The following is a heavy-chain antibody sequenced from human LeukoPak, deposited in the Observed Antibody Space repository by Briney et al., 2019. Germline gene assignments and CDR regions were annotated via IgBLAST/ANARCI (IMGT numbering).Heavy chain of an antibody. CDR1: GGSISSGSYY. CDR2: IDTSGST. J-gene: IGHJ4*02. Sequence: PSQTLSLTCTVSGGSISSGSYYWSWIRQPAGKGLEWIGRIDTSGSTNYNPSLKSRVTMSIDTSKSQFSLNLSSLTAADTAVYYCARGAFGTLMVRGGNFDYWGQGTLVTVSS. CDR3: ARGAFGTLMVRGGNFDY. D-gene: IGHD3-10*01. V-gene: IGHV4-61*02.